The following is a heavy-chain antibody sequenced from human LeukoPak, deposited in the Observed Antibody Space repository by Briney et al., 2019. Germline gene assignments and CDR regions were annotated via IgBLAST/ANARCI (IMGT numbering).Heavy chain of an antibody. CDR1: GFIFNDFW. Sequence: GGSLRLSCTASGFIFNDFWMSWVRQAPGEGLEWVANIRQDGGAKNYVDSVKGRFTISRDNAKKSLYLQMNSLRAEDTAVYYCARVLSFCSGGSCYEELWDWGQGTLVTVSS. D-gene: IGHD2-15*01. CDR2: IRQDGGAK. V-gene: IGHV3-7*01. CDR3: ARVLSFCSGGSCYEELWD. J-gene: IGHJ4*02.